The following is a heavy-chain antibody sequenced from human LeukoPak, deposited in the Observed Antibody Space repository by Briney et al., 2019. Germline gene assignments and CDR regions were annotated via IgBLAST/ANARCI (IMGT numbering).Heavy chain of an antibody. Sequence: ASGTLSCTASGSTFTVYYMHWGRQAPGQGRGGMGWINPNSGGTNYAQKFQGRVTMTRDTSISTAYMELSRLRSDDTAVYYCARAVDGIAAAGNWFDPWGQGTLVTVSS. CDR3: ARAVDGIAAAGNWFDP. V-gene: IGHV1-2*02. J-gene: IGHJ5*02. D-gene: IGHD6-13*01. CDR2: INPNSGGT. CDR1: GSTFTVYY.